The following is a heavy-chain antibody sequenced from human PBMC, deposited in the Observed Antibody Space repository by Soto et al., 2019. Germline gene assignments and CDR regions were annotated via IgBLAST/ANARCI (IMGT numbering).Heavy chain of an antibody. CDR2: INPSGGST. CDR1: GYTFTSYY. J-gene: IGHJ4*02. CDR3: AREGTDFWSGYPFDY. Sequence: VASVKVSCKASGYTFTSYYMHWVLQAPGQGLEWMGIINPSGGSTSYAQKFQGGVTMTRDTSTSTVYMELSSLRSEDTAVYYCAREGTDFWSGYPFDYWGQGTLVTVSS. V-gene: IGHV1-46*01. D-gene: IGHD3-3*01.